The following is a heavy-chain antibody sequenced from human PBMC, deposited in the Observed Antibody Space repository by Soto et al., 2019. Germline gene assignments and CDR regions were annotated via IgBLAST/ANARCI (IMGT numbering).Heavy chain of an antibody. J-gene: IGHJ5*02. CDR3: ATAPLGLFDT. CDR2: LIPVFGTT. CDR1: GDSFGSYA. D-gene: IGHD3-10*01. Sequence: QRQMVQSGPEVKKPGSSVKVSGNASGDSFGSYAVSWVRQAHGQGLEWMGALIPVFGTTNYTQNSQGRVTIYAPDSTTTAYMALSSLRLDDPAVYYGATAPLGLFDTWGQGTLATLSS. V-gene: IGHV1-69*01.